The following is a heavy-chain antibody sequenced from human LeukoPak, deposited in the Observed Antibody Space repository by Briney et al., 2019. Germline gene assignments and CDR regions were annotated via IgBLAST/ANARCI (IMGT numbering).Heavy chain of an antibody. CDR2: ISYDGSNK. J-gene: IGHJ4*02. CDR3: ARDIK. Sequence: GGSLRLSCAASGFTFSSYAMHWVRQAPGKGLEWVAVISYDGSNKYYADSVKGRFTISRDNAKNSLYLQMNSLRAEDTAVYYCARDIKWGQGTLVTVSS. V-gene: IGHV3-30*04. CDR1: GFTFSSYA. D-gene: IGHD3-10*01.